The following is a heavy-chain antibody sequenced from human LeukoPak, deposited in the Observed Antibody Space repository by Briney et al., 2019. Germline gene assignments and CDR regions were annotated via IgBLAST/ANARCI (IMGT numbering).Heavy chain of an antibody. CDR1: GFTFSSYE. CDR3: ARSSTITIFGVVIGWFDP. D-gene: IGHD3-3*01. Sequence: GGSLRLSCAASGFTFSSYEMNWVRQAPGKGLEWVSYISSSGSTIYYADSVKGRFTISRDNAKNSLYLQMNSLRAEDTAVYYCARSSTITIFGVVIGWFDPWGQGTLVTVSS. CDR2: ISSSGSTI. J-gene: IGHJ5*02. V-gene: IGHV3-48*03.